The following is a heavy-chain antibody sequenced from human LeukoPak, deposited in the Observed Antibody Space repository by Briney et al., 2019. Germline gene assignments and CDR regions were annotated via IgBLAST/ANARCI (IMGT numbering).Heavy chain of an antibody. CDR2: ISYDGSNK. J-gene: IGHJ4*02. V-gene: IGHV3-30*04. CDR1: GFTLSSYA. CDR3: ARGSPLDITFDY. D-gene: IGHD2-15*01. Sequence: GGSLRLSCAASGFTLSSYAMHWVRQAPGKGPEWVAVISYDGSNKYYADSVKGRFTISRDNSKNTLYLQMNSLRAEDTAVYYCARGSPLDITFDYWGQGTLVTVSS.